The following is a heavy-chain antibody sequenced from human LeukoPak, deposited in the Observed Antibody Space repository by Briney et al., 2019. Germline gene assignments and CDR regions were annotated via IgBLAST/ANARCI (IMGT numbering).Heavy chain of an antibody. CDR2: IYYRGST. CDR3: ARAGEGYYDSSGYYGLNWFDP. CDR1: GGSISSYY. D-gene: IGHD3-22*01. J-gene: IGHJ5*02. V-gene: IGHV4-59*01. Sequence: SETLSLTCTVSGGSISSYYWSWIRQPPGKGLEWIGYIYYRGSTNYNPSLKSRVTISVDTSKNQFSLKLSSVTAADTAVYYCARAGEGYYDSSGYYGLNWFDPWGQGTLVTVSS.